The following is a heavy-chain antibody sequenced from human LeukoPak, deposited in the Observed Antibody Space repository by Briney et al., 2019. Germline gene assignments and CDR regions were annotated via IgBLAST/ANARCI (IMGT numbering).Heavy chain of an antibody. V-gene: IGHV3-7*01. D-gene: IGHD6-19*01. CDR2: IKQDGSEK. CDR3: ARDLGKIAVAGDYYYGMDV. Sequence: GGSLRLSCAASGFTFSSYWMSWVRQAPGKGLEWVANIKQDGSEKYYVDSVKGRFTISRDNAKNSLYLQMNSLRAEDTAVYYCARDLGKIAVAGDYYYGMDVWGQGTTVTVSS. CDR1: GFTFSSYW. J-gene: IGHJ6*02.